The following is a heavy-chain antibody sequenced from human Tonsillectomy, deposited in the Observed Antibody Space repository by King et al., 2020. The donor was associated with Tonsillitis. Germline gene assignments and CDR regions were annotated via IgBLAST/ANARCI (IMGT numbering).Heavy chain of an antibody. CDR2: ISGSAAST. J-gene: IGHJ4*02. CDR1: GFTFSTYA. D-gene: IGHD6-19*01. Sequence: VQLVESGGGLVQPGGSLRLSCAASGFTFSTYAMTWVRQAPGKGLEWVSAISGSAASTYYADSVKGRFTISRDNSKNTLYLQMNSLRAEDTAVYYCAKLGYSSGWYGYFEYWGQGTLVTVSS. V-gene: IGHV3-23*04. CDR3: AKLGYSSGWYGYFEY.